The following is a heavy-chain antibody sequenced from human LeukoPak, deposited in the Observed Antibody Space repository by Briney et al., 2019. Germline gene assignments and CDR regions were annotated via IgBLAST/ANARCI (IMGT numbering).Heavy chain of an antibody. CDR2: VFPGDSDT. Sequence: GQSLKLSSKASGYSFTSQWTGWVRQMPRRGLEWMGIVFPGDSDTRYNPSFQGQVTISADKSISTAYLQWSSLKASDTAIYYCAKQGGTYITSWYDYWGQGTLVTVSS. D-gene: IGHD6-13*01. CDR1: GYSFTSQW. CDR3: AKQGGTYITSWYDY. V-gene: IGHV5-51*01. J-gene: IGHJ4*02.